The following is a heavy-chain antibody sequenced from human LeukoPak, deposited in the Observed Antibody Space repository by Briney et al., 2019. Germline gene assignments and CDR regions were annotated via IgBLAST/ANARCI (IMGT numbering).Heavy chain of an antibody. CDR2: IYYSGST. CDR1: GFTVGSNY. J-gene: IGHJ4*02. V-gene: IGHV4-59*08. CDR3: ARHGGGYYYDSGGYISPFDY. D-gene: IGHD3-22*01. Sequence: GSLRLSCAGSGFTVGSNYMHWVRQAPGKGLEWIGYIYYSGSTNQNPSLKSRVTISVDTSKNQFSLKLSSVTAAGTAVYYCARHGGGYYYDSGGYISPFDYWGQGTLVTVSS.